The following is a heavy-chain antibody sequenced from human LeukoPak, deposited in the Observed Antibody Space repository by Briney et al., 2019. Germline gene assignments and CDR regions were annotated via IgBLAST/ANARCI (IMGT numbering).Heavy chain of an antibody. D-gene: IGHD3-10*01. CDR2: INPNSGGT. CDR1: GYTFTGYY. CDR3: ARDLVDYSGSGRNYYYMDV. Sequence: GASVKVSCKASGYTFTGYYMHWVRQAPGQGLEWMGWINPNSGGTNYAQKFQGRVTMTRDTSISTAYMELSRLRSDDTAVYYCARDLVDYSGSGRNYYYMDVWGKGTTVTISS. J-gene: IGHJ6*03. V-gene: IGHV1-2*02.